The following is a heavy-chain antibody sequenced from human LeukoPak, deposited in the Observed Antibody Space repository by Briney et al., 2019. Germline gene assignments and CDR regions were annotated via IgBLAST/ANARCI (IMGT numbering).Heavy chain of an antibody. CDR3: ARVGYSSGWYPLDY. CDR1: GGSITSNTYY. J-gene: IGHJ4*02. CDR2: IFYSGST. D-gene: IGHD6-19*01. V-gene: IGHV4-39*07. Sequence: PSETLSLTCTVSGGSITSNTYYWGWIRQPPGKGLEWIGSIFYSGSTYYNPSLKSRVTISIDMSKNQFSLKLRSVTAADTAVYYCARVGYSSGWYPLDYWGQGTLVTVSS.